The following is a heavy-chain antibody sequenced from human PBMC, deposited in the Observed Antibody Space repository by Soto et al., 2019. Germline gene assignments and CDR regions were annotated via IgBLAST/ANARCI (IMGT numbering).Heavy chain of an antibody. CDR2: MYNTGST. J-gene: IGHJ6*02. CDR3: ARDLWGDCGTDCYPLDV. D-gene: IGHD2-21*02. Sequence: QVQLQESGPGLVKPSETLSLTCTVSGGSIRRYYWSWIRQPPGKGLEWIGYMYNTGSTVYNPPVKSRVTISVDTSKNQFSLKLNSVTAADTAVYYCARDLWGDCGTDCYPLDVWGQGTTVTVSS. CDR1: GGSIRRYY. V-gene: IGHV4-59*01.